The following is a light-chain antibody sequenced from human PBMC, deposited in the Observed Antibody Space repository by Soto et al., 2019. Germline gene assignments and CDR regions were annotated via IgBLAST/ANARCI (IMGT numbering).Light chain of an antibody. CDR2: GAS. J-gene: IGKJ1*01. CDR3: QQYKNWPRT. Sequence: EIVLTQSPATLSVSPGARAPLSCRASESVDINLAWYQQKPGQAPRLLIYGASTRATDMPGTFSGRGSGTEFTLTISSLQSEDFAVYYCQQYKNWPRTFGQGTKVDIK. CDR1: ESVDIN. V-gene: IGKV3-15*01.